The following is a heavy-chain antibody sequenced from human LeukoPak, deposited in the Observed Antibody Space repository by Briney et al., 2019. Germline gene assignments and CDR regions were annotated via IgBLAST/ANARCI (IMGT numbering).Heavy chain of an antibody. CDR1: GFTFSAYA. CDR2: IGSDNKP. J-gene: IGHJ4*02. V-gene: IGHV3-69-1*02. CDR3: AKGSGGAYYLDY. D-gene: IGHD6-19*01. Sequence: GGSLRLSCEASGFTFSAYAMTWVRQAPGKGLEWVSSIGSDNKPHYSESVKGRFAISRDNAENSLYLQMNSLRAEDTAVYYCAKGSGGAYYLDYWGQGTLVTVSS.